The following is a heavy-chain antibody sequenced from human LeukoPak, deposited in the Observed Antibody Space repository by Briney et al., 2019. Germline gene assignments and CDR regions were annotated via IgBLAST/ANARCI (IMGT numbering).Heavy chain of an antibody. CDR3: AKVTGIAINDDY. J-gene: IGHJ4*02. Sequence: GGSLRFSCAASGFTFSSYAMSWVRQAPGKGLEWVSVISDSGSNTFYAASVKGRFSISRDNSKNTLYLQMNSLRAEDTAVYYCAKVTGIAINDDYWGQGTLVTVSS. CDR2: ISDSGSNT. CDR1: GFTFSSYA. V-gene: IGHV3-23*01. D-gene: IGHD6-13*01.